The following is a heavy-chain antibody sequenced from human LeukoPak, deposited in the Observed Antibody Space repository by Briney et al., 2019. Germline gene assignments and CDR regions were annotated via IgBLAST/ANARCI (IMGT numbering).Heavy chain of an antibody. J-gene: IGHJ5*02. CDR1: GITFGNNW. CDR3: ARDVPHNWLDN. Sequence: TGGSLRLSCAASGITFGNNWMHWVRQGPGKGLVWISRINSDGGGAIYADSVKGRFTVSRDNAKNTLYLQMNSLRAEDTAVYYCARDVPHNWLDNWGQGTLVTVSS. CDR2: INSDGGGA. V-gene: IGHV3-74*01.